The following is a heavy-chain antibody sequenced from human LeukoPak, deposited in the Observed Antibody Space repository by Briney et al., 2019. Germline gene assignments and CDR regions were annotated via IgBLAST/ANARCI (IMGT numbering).Heavy chain of an antibody. D-gene: IGHD3-10*01. J-gene: IGHJ4*02. CDR2: IYYGGSS. V-gene: IGHV4-31*03. CDR1: GGSISSGGYY. Sequence: SETLSLTCTGSGGSISSGGYYWSWSRQHPGKGLEGIGYIYYGGSSYYNPSLKRRVTISVATSKNQFSLKLSSVTAADTAVYYCARVRSGSYYTTIDYWGQGTLVTVSS. CDR3: ARVRSGSYYTTIDY.